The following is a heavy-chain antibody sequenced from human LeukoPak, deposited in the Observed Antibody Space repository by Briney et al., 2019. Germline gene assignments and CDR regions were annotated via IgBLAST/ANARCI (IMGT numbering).Heavy chain of an antibody. D-gene: IGHD3-22*01. CDR1: GYTFTRYY. V-gene: IGHV1-2*02. CDR3: ARALYYDSSGYYSSSYYYFQH. J-gene: IGHJ1*01. Sequence: ASVKVSYKASGYTFTRYYVHWVRQAPGQGLEWMGWINPNSGGTNYAQKFQGRVTMTRDTSISTAYMELSRLRSDDTAEYYCARALYYDSSGYYSSSYYYFQHWGQGTLVTVSS. CDR2: INPNSGGT.